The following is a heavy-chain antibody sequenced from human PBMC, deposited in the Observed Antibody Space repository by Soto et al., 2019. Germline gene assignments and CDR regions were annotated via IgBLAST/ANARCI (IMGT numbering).Heavy chain of an antibody. V-gene: IGHV5-51*01. CDR3: ARSITYYYGSGSNPTPYYFDY. D-gene: IGHD3-10*01. CDR2: TYPGDSDT. CDR1: GYSFTSYW. J-gene: IGHJ4*02. Sequence: GESLKISCKGSGYSFTSYWIGWVRHMPGKGLEWMGITYPGDSDTRYSPSFQGQVTISADKSISTAYLQWSSLKASDTAMYYCARSITYYYGSGSNPTPYYFDYWGQGTLVTVSS.